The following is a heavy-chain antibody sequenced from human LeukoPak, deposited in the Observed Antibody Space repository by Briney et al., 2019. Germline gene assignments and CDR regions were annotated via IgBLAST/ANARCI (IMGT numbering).Heavy chain of an antibody. CDR2: IKQDGSVK. CDR1: GFTFSTYW. D-gene: IGHD6-13*01. V-gene: IGHV3-7*04. Sequence: GSLRLSCAASGFTFSTYWMSWVRQAPGKGLEWVANIKQDGSVKYYVDSVKGRFSISRDNAKNSLFLQMDSLRVEDTAMYYCARQGYSNSWHAFEFDYWGQGSLVTVSS. CDR3: ARQGYSNSWHAFEFDY. J-gene: IGHJ4*02.